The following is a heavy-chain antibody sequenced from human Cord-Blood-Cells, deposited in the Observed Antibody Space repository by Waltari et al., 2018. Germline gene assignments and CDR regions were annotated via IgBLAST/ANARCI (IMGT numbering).Heavy chain of an antibody. CDR3: ARSSGYCSSTSCYKEFDY. Sequence: QVQLVQSGAEVKNPGSSVKVSCKASGGTFSSYAISWVRQAPGHGLEWMGGIIPICGTAKYAQKFQGRVTSTADESTSTAYMELSSLRSEDTAVYYCARSSGYCSSTSCYKEFDYWGQGTLVTVSS. CDR2: IIPICGTA. J-gene: IGHJ4*02. V-gene: IGHV1-69*12. CDR1: GGTFSSYA. D-gene: IGHD2-2*02.